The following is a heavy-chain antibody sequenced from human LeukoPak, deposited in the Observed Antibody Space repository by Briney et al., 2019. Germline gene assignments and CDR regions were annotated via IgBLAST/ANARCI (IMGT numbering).Heavy chain of an antibody. J-gene: IGHJ4*02. Sequence: ASVKVSCKASGYTFTSYDINWVRQATGQGLEWMGWMNPSSGNTGYAQKFQGRVTMTRNTSISTAYMELSSLRSEDTAVYYCASNVDTAMVTLNYWGQGTLVTVSS. CDR1: GYTFTSYD. CDR3: ASNVDTAMVTLNY. D-gene: IGHD5-18*01. V-gene: IGHV1-8*01. CDR2: MNPSSGNT.